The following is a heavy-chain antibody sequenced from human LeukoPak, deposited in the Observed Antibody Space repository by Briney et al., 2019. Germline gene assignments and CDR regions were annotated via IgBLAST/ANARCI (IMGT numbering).Heavy chain of an antibody. CDR1: GFTLSSYW. Sequence: GSLRLSCAASGFTLSSYWMSWVRQAPGKGLEWVANIKEDGSEKYYVDSVKGRFTISRDNAKNSLYLHMNSLTAEDTAMYYCARDWLAGVPFDGFDLWGQGTMVTVSS. V-gene: IGHV3-7*01. CDR3: ARDWLAGVPFDGFDL. CDR2: IKEDGSEK. D-gene: IGHD3-10*01. J-gene: IGHJ3*01.